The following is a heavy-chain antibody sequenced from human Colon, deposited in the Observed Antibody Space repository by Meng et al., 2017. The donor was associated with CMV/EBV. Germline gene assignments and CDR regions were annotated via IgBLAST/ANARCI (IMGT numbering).Heavy chain of an antibody. V-gene: IGHV1-69*10. D-gene: IGHD4/OR15-4a*01. Sequence: SVKVSCKAFGGTFSTNAITWVRQAPGHGLEWMGGILPVLDVGHHAQKFQGRVTITADKSTSTAYMELSSLGSDDTAVYYCARARGGANHYSHGMDVWGQGTTVTVSS. CDR3: ARARGGANHYSHGMDV. CDR1: GGTFSTNA. J-gene: IGHJ6*02. CDR2: ILPVLDVG.